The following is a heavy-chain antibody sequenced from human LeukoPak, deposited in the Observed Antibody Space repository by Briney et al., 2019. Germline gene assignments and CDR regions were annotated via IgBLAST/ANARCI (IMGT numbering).Heavy chain of an antibody. Sequence: PGGSLRLSCAVSGFRFDSYWMTWVRQAPGKGLEWVANIKPDGSEKYYVDSVKGRFTISRDNARNSLYLQMNSLRAEDTAVYYCARDLPPAPWNGMDVWGQGTTVTVSS. CDR2: IKPDGSEK. J-gene: IGHJ6*02. CDR1: GFRFDSYW. V-gene: IGHV3-7*01. D-gene: IGHD2-2*01. CDR3: ARDLPPAPWNGMDV.